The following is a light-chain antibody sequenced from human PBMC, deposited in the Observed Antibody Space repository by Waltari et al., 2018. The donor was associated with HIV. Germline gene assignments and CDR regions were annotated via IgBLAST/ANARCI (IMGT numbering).Light chain of an antibody. Sequence: DIQMTQSPSSLSASVGDRVIVTCRASQNIRNYLNWYQQKAGRVPKLRLYEASTLQSGVPSRFSGSGSGTDFSLTISSLQPEDFATYYCQQTYTTPLLAFGGGTKVEI. V-gene: IGKV1-39*01. CDR2: EAS. CDR1: QNIRNY. J-gene: IGKJ4*01. CDR3: QQTYTTPLLA.